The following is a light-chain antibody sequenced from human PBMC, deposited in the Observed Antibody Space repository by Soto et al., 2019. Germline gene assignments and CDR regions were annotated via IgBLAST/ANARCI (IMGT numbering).Light chain of an antibody. CDR3: KQYNNWPQVT. CDR2: GAS. Sequence: EIVMTQSPATLSVSPGERATLSCRASQSVSSNLAWYQQTPGQAPRLLIYGASTRATGIPSRFSGSGSGTEFTLTISSLQSEDFAVYYCKQYNNWPQVTFGKGTKMEIK. V-gene: IGKV3-15*01. J-gene: IGKJ2*01. CDR1: QSVSSN.